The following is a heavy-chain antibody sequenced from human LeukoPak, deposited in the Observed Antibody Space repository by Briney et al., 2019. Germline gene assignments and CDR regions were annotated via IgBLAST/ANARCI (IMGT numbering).Heavy chain of an antibody. D-gene: IGHD3-10*01. CDR3: AREGYFGSGINYYYGMDV. CDR2: ISAYNGNT. Sequence: GASVKVSCKASGYTFTNYGISWVRQAPGQGLEWMGWISAYNGNTNYAQRLQGRVTMTTDTSTSTAYMELRSLRSDDTAVYYCAREGYFGSGINYYYGMDVWGRGTKVTVSS. V-gene: IGHV1-18*01. J-gene: IGHJ6*02. CDR1: GYTFTNYG.